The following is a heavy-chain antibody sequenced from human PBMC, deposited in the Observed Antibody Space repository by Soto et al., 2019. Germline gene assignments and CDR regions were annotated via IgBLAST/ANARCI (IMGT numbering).Heavy chain of an antibody. CDR2: IYYSGST. D-gene: IGHD3-10*02. Sequence: PSEALSLTCPFSFGSISSGGYYWTLIRQHPGKGLEWIGYIYYSGSTYYNPSLKSRVTISVDTSKNQFSLKLSSVTAADTAVYYCARSVFTWGQGTLVTVSS. CDR1: FGSISSGGYY. V-gene: IGHV4-31*03. J-gene: IGHJ5*02. CDR3: ARSVFT.